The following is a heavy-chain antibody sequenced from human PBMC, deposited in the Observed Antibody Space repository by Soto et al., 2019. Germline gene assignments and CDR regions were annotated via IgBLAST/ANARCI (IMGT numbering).Heavy chain of an antibody. CDR2: ISYDGSNK. Sequence: PGGSLRLSCXASGFTFSSYGMHWVRQAPGKGLEWVAVISYDGSNKYYADSVKGRFTISRDNSKNTLYLQMNSLRAEDTAVYYCAKDPARRSSSSPHGPDYWGQGTLVTVSS. D-gene: IGHD6-6*01. V-gene: IGHV3-30*18. CDR1: GFTFSSYG. J-gene: IGHJ4*02. CDR3: AKDPARRSSSSPHGPDY.